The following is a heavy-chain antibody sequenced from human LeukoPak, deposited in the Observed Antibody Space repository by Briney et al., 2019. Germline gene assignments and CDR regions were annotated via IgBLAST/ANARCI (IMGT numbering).Heavy chain of an antibody. CDR2: SSGTSDYT. J-gene: IGHJ4*02. D-gene: IGHD6-13*01. CDR1: GFILSSYA. V-gene: IGHV3-23*01. CDR3: ARGYSSSWYFFDY. Sequence: GGSLRLSCAASGFILSSYAMSWVRQAPGKGLEWVTTSSGTSDYTYYTDSVKGRFTISRDNSKNTLYLQMNSLRVEDTAVYYCARGYSSSWYFFDYWGQGSLVTVSS.